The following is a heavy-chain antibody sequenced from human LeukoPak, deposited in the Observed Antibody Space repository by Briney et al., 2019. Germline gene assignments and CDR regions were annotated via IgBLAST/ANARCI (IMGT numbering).Heavy chain of an antibody. CDR1: GFTFSSYG. V-gene: IGHV3-30*03. J-gene: IGHJ3*02. CDR3: ARPREEQQLYRAFDI. CDR2: ISYDGSNK. D-gene: IGHD6-13*01. Sequence: GGSLRLSCAASGFTFSSYGMHWVRQAPGKGLEWVAVISYDGSNKYYADSVKGRFTISRDNSKNTLYLQMNSLRAEDTAVYYCARPREEQQLYRAFDIWGQGTMVIVSS.